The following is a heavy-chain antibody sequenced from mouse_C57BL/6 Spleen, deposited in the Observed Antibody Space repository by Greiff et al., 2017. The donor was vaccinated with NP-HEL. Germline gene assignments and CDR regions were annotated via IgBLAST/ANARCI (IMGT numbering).Heavy chain of an antibody. CDR1: GYTFTSYW. D-gene: IGHD1-1*01. Sequence: VQLQQPGAELVKPGASVKLSCKASGYTFTSYWMHWVKQRPGQGLEWIGMIHPNSGSTNYNEKFKSKATLTVDKSSSTAYMQLSSLTSEDSAVYYCAREIDYYGSSFDYWGQGTTLTVSS. V-gene: IGHV1-64*01. CDR3: AREIDYYGSSFDY. CDR2: IHPNSGST. J-gene: IGHJ2*01.